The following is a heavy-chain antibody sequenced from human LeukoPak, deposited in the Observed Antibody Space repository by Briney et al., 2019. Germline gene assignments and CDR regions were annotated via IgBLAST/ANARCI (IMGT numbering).Heavy chain of an antibody. CDR2: ISGSGGST. D-gene: IGHD5-24*01. Sequence: QPGGTLRLSCAASGFTFSSYGMSWVRQAPGKGLEWVSAISGSGGSTYYADSVKGRFTISRDNSKNTLYLQMNSLRAEDTAVYYCAKERMRWLQSFLDAFDIWGQGTMVTVSS. CDR1: GFTFSSYG. CDR3: AKERMRWLQSFLDAFDI. V-gene: IGHV3-23*01. J-gene: IGHJ3*02.